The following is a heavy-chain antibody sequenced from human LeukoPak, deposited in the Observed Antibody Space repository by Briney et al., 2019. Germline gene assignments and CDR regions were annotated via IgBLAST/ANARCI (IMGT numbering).Heavy chain of an antibody. J-gene: IGHJ5*02. CDR1: GGSISSGDYY. Sequence: SETLSLTCTVSGGSISSGDYYWSWIRQPPGKGLEWIWYIYYSGSTYYNPSLKSRVTISVDTSKNQFSLKLSSVTAADTAVYYCARATRHDYGDYNWFDPWGQGTLVTVSS. D-gene: IGHD4-17*01. CDR2: IYYSGST. V-gene: IGHV4-30-4*01. CDR3: ARATRHDYGDYNWFDP.